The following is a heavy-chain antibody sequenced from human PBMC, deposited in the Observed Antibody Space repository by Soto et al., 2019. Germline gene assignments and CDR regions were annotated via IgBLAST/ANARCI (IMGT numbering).Heavy chain of an antibody. CDR3: ERRYDSSFDF. CDR1: GFSLRSLGMA. D-gene: IGHD6-6*01. V-gene: IGHV2-5*02. Sequence: QITLKESGPTLLKPTQTLTLTCTFSGFSLRSLGMAVGWIRQPPGRALEWVALIYWDDEERYSPSLQCRLTITKDTSKNHVVLTMTTMDPVDTATYYWERRYDSSFDFWGQGIPVTVSS. CDR2: IYWDDEE. J-gene: IGHJ4*02.